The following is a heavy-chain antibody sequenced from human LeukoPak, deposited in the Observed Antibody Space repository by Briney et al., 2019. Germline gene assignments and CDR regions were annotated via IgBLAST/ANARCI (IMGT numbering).Heavy chain of an antibody. V-gene: IGHV3-30*04. CDR3: ARDFSRHFDWPSGYYYYGMDV. J-gene: IGHJ6*04. Sequence: GRSLRLSCAASGFTFSSYAMHWVRQAPGKGLEWVAVISYDGSNKYYADSVKGRFTISRDNSKNTLYLQMNSLRAEDTAVYYCARDFSRHFDWPSGYYYYGMDVWGKGTTVTVSS. CDR1: GFTFSSYA. CDR2: ISYDGSNK. D-gene: IGHD3-9*01.